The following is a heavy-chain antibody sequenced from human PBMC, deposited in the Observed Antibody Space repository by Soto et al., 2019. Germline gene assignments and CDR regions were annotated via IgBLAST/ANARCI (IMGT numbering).Heavy chain of an antibody. D-gene: IGHD6-13*01. CDR3: AIATIAAAGTHYYYYYGMDV. Sequence: ATVKVSCKGSGYTFTSDVISWVRKAPGQGLEWMGWISAYNGNTNYAQKLQGRVTMTTDTSTSTAYMELRSLRSDDTAVYYCAIATIAAAGTHYYYYYGMDVWGQGTTVTVSS. CDR2: ISAYNGNT. V-gene: IGHV1-18*04. J-gene: IGHJ6*02. CDR1: GYTFTSDV.